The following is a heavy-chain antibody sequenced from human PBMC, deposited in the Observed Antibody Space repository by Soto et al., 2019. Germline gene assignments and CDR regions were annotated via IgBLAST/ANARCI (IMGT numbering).Heavy chain of an antibody. J-gene: IGHJ3*02. CDR1: GFTFSSHG. V-gene: IGHV3-33*01. CDR2: IWYDGSNK. CDR3: ASAGFKVGLIDI. D-gene: IGHD3-16*01. Sequence: HVQLVESGGGVVQPGRSLSLSCAASGFTFSSHGMHWVRQAPGQGLEWVAVIWYDGSNKYYADSVKGRFTISRDNSKNTLCLQMNSLSADDTAVYYCASAGFKVGLIDIWGHGTMVTVSS.